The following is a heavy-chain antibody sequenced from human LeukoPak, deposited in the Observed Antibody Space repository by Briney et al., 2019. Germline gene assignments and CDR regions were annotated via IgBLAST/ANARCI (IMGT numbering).Heavy chain of an antibody. Sequence: SETLSLTCTVSGGSISSYYWSWIRQPPGKGLEWIGYIYYSGSTYYNPSLKSRVTISVDTSKNQFSLKLSSVTAADTAVYYCARTPYGDSDYWGQGTLVTVSS. CDR2: IYYSGST. CDR1: GGSISSYY. V-gene: IGHV4-59*08. J-gene: IGHJ4*02. D-gene: IGHD4-17*01. CDR3: ARTPYGDSDY.